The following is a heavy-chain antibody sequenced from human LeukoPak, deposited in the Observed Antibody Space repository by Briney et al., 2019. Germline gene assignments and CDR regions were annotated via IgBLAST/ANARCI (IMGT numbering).Heavy chain of an antibody. V-gene: IGHV3-48*01. J-gene: IGHJ4*02. D-gene: IGHD3-22*01. CDR1: GFTFSSYS. Sequence: GGSLRLSCAASGFTFSSYSMTWVRQAPGKGLEWVSYISSSSSTIYYADSVKGRFTISRDNAKNSLYQQMNSLRAEDTAVYYCARADYYDSSGYYDYWGQGTLVTVSS. CDR2: ISSSSSTI. CDR3: ARADYYDSSGYYDY.